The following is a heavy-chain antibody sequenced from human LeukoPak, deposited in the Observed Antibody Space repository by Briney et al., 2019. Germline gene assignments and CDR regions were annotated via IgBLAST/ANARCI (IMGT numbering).Heavy chain of an antibody. Sequence: SDTLTLICAVYGGSFSVYYWSWIRQPPGKGLEWFGEINHRGSTNYNPSLKCRVTISVDTSKNQYYLKLSSVTAADTAVYYCARDDVVTATIDYWGQGTLVTVSS. D-gene: IGHD2-21*02. CDR1: GGSFSVYY. CDR3: ARDDVVTATIDY. V-gene: IGHV4-34*01. J-gene: IGHJ4*02. CDR2: INHRGST.